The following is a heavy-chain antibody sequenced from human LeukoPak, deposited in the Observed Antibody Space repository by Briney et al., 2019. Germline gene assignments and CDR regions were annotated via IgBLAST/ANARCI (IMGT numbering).Heavy chain of an antibody. CDR1: GGSISSYY. J-gene: IGHJ5*02. V-gene: IGHV4-59*12. CDR2: IYYSGST. Sequence: SETLSLTCTVSGGSISSYYWSWIRQPPGKGLEWIGYIYYSGSTNYNPSLKSRVTISVDTSKNQFSLKLSSVTAADTAVYYCARDPRSSSPIAQEASWFDPWGQGTLVTVSS. CDR3: ARDPRSSSPIAQEASWFDP. D-gene: IGHD6-13*01.